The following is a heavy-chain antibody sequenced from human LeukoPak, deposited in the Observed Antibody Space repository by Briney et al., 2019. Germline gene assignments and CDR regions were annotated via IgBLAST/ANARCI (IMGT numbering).Heavy chain of an antibody. D-gene: IGHD6-13*01. J-gene: IGHJ3*02. V-gene: IGHV3-21*01. CDR3: AREYSGSWYHDAFDI. CDR1: GFTFSSYS. CDR2: ISSSSSYI. Sequence: PGGSLRLSCAASGFTFSSYSMNWVRQAPGKGLEWVSSISSSSSYIYYADSVKGRFTISRDNAKNSLYLQMNSLRAEDTAVYYCAREYSGSWYHDAFDIWGQGTMVTVSS.